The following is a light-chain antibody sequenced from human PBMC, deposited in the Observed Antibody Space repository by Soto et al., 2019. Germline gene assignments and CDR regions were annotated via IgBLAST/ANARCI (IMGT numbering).Light chain of an antibody. V-gene: IGKV3-20*01. J-gene: IGKJ3*01. CDR1: QSVSSSY. CDR3: QQYGSSLFT. CDR2: GAS. Sequence: EIVLTQSPGTLSLSPGERATLSCRASQSVSSSYLAWYQQKPGQAPRLLIYGASIRATGIPARFSGSGSGTDFTLTISRLQPEDFAVYYCQQYGSSLFTFGPGTKVDIK.